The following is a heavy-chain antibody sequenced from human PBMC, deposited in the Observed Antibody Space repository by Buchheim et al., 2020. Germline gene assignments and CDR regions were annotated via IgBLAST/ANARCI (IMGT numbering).Heavy chain of an antibody. D-gene: IGHD2-8*01. Sequence: QVQLQQWGAGLLKPSETLSLTCAVSGGSFSDYLWSWIRQPPGKGLEWVGEVHHSGRATYNPSLKSRLTMSVDTSKKQFSLKLRSVTAADAAVYYCVRVLCTRTRCPGVDYWGQGT. CDR2: VHHSGRA. CDR1: GGSFSDYL. J-gene: IGHJ4*02. V-gene: IGHV4-34*01. CDR3: VRVLCTRTRCPGVDY.